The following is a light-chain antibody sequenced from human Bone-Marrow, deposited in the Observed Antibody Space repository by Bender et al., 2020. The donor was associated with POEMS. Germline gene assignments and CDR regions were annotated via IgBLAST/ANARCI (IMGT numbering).Light chain of an antibody. CDR3: TSYTPSGTLYI. CDR1: SSDVGGYRY. CDR2: DVS. Sequence: QSALTQPASVSGAPGQSITISCTGTSSDVGGYRYVSWYQQHPGKAPRLMIYDVSERPSGISNRFSGSKSGNTASLSISGLQAEDEADYYCTSYTPSGTLYIFGTGTKVTVL. J-gene: IGLJ1*01. V-gene: IGLV2-14*03.